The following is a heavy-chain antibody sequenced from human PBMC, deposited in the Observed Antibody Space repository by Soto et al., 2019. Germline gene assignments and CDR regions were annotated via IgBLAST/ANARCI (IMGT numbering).Heavy chain of an antibody. D-gene: IGHD3-3*01. CDR2: INHSGST. J-gene: IGHJ6*03. Sequence: PSETLSLTCAVYGGSFSSYYWSWIRQPPGKGLEWIGEINHSGSTNYNPSLKSRVTISVDTSKNQFSLKLSSVTAADTAVYYCARVIRIDFWSGYYYMDVWGKGTTVTVSS. CDR3: ARVIRIDFWSGYYYMDV. CDR1: GGSFSSYY. V-gene: IGHV4-34*01.